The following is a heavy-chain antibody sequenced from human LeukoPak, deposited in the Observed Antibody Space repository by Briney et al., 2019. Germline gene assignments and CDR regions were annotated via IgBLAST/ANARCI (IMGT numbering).Heavy chain of an antibody. D-gene: IGHD3-22*01. CDR3: ARDEVSGGSDSRTGDY. V-gene: IGHV3-33*01. J-gene: IGHJ4*02. Sequence: GGSLRLSCAASGFTFSSYGMHWVRQAPGKGLEWVAVIWYDGSNKYYADSVKGRFTISRDNSKNTLYLQMNSLRAEDTAVYYCARDEVSGGSDSRTGDYWGQGTLVTVSS. CDR1: GFTFSSYG. CDR2: IWYDGSNK.